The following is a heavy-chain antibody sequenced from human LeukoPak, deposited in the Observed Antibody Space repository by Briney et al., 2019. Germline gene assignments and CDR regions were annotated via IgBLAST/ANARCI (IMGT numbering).Heavy chain of an antibody. Sequence: SQTLSLTCTVSGGSISSGSYYWSWIRQPAGKRLEWLGHVFTRGTTNYNASLEGRLTISLDTARNQFSLYLSSVTAADTAMYFCARSSLAVYFDYWGQGTLVTASS. CDR3: ARSSLAVYFDY. CDR1: GGSISSGSYY. J-gene: IGHJ4*02. CDR2: VFTRGTT. V-gene: IGHV4-61*09. D-gene: IGHD6-19*01.